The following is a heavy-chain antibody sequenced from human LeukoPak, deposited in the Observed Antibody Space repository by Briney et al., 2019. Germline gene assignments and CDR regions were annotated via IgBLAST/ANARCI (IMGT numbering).Heavy chain of an antibody. CDR2: IWYDGSKK. Sequence: GGSLRLSCAASGYTFRRNGMHWVRQAPGKGLEWVAVIWYDGSKKYYRDSVKGRFTISRDNSKNTLYLQMNSLRAEDTAVYYCARAGYSSSWPLDYWGQGTLVTVSS. V-gene: IGHV3-33*03. CDR3: ARAGYSSSWPLDY. J-gene: IGHJ4*02. CDR1: GYTFRRNG. D-gene: IGHD6-13*01.